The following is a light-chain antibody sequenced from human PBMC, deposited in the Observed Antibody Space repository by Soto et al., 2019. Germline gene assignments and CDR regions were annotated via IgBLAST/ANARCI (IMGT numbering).Light chain of an antibody. CDR2: GAS. CDR1: QSVSSSY. Sequence: EVVFTQSPGTLSFSRGERATLSCRASQSVSSSYLAWYQQKPGQAPRLLIYGASSRATGIPDRFSGSGSGTDFTLTISRLEPEDFAVYYCQQYGSSLLTLGGGTKVDIK. J-gene: IGKJ4*01. V-gene: IGKV3-20*01. CDR3: QQYGSSLLT.